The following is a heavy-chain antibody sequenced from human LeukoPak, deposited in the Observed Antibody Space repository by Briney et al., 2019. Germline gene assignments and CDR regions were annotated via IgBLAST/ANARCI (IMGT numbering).Heavy chain of an antibody. J-gene: IGHJ4*02. CDR1: GFTFSNYA. D-gene: IGHD4-23*01. V-gene: IGHV3-23*01. CDR2: ISGSGGTT. CDR3: ARPPPVTTVVRWYYFDY. Sequence: PGGSLRLSCAASGFTFSNYAMSWVRQAPGKGLEWVSSISGSGGTTYYADSVKGRFTISRDNAKNSLYLQMNSLRDEDTAVYYCARPPPVTTVVRWYYFDYWGQGTLVTVPS.